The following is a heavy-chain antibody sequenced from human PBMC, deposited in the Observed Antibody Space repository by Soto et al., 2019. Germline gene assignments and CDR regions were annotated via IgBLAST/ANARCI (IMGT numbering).Heavy chain of an antibody. J-gene: IGHJ4*02. D-gene: IGHD3-10*01. CDR3: ARDRNDYYGSGSYYPVFDY. CDR2: ISYDGSNK. V-gene: IGHV3-30-3*01. Sequence: GGALRLPCAASGFTLSSYSIHRVRQAPGKGLGWVAVISYDGSNKYYADSVKGRFTISRDNSKNTLYLQMNSLRAEDTAVYYCARDRNDYYGSGSYYPVFDYWGQGTLVTVSS. CDR1: GFTLSSYS.